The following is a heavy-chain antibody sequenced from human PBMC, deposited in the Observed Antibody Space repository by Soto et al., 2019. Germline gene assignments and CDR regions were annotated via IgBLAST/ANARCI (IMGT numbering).Heavy chain of an antibody. V-gene: IGHV4-59*08. D-gene: IGHD3-10*01. CDR1: GGSISSYY. CDR3: ARQGFGPLHGLVDV. J-gene: IGHJ6*02. Sequence: QVQLQESGPGLVKPSETLSLSYTASGGSISSYYWSWFLQSPGKRMEWIGYVHHSWGSSYNPSLQSRVAISLDTSKSQFSLKVTSVTATDTAVYYCARQGFGPLHGLVDVWGQGTTVTVSS. CDR2: VHHSWGS.